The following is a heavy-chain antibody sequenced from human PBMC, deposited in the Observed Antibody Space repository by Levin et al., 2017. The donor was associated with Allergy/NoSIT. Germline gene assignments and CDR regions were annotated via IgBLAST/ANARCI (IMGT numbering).Heavy chain of an antibody. V-gene: IGHV3-9*01. Sequence: PGGSLRLSCAASGFTFDDYAMHWVRQAPGKGLEWVSGISWNSGSIGYADSVKGRFTISRDNAKNSLYLQMNSLRAEDTALYYCAKEYYYGSGSPGAFDIWGQGTMVTVSS. J-gene: IGHJ3*02. CDR1: GFTFDDYA. D-gene: IGHD3-10*01. CDR3: AKEYYYGSGSPGAFDI. CDR2: ISWNSGSI.